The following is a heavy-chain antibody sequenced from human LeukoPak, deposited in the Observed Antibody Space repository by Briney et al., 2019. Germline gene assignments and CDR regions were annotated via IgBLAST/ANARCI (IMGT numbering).Heavy chain of an antibody. V-gene: IGHV3-7*03. CDR1: GFTLSSYW. D-gene: IGHD3-16*02. J-gene: IGHJ4*02. CDR3: ARVYGVGYYDYVWGSYRFTPADY. CDR2: IKQDGSEK. Sequence: QAGGSLRLSCAASGFTLSSYWMSWVRQAPGKGLEWVANIKQDGSEKYYVDSVKGRFTISRDNAKNSLYLQMNSLRAEDTAVYYCARVYGVGYYDYVWGSYRFTPADYWGQGTLVTVSS.